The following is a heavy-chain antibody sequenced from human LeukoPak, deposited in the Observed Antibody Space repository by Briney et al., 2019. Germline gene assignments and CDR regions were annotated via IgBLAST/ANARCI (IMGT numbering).Heavy chain of an antibody. J-gene: IGHJ4*02. V-gene: IGHV1-18*01. CDR2: INTYNGDT. CDR3: ARSSSGWLIDY. Sequence: ASVKVSCKASGGTFSSYAISWVRQAPGQGLEWMGWINTYNGDTNYGQKIQGRVRMNADTSTKTAYMELRSLRSDDTAIYYCARSSSGWLIDYWGQGTLVSVSS. D-gene: IGHD6-19*01. CDR1: GGTFSSYA.